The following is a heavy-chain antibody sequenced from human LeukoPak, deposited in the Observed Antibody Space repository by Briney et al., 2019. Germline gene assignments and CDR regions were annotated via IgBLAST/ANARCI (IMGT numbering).Heavy chain of an antibody. Sequence: PGGSLRLSCAASGFTFSNGWMSWVRQAPGKGLEWVGRIKSKSERGKTDYAAPVKGRFTISRDGTTNTVYLHMNSLKTEDTAVYFCTSNLYCSTSSCYTLDNWGQGTLAAVSP. J-gene: IGHJ4*02. CDR1: GFTFSNGW. V-gene: IGHV3-15*01. CDR3: TSNLYCSTSSCYTLDN. D-gene: IGHD2-2*02. CDR2: IKSKSERGKT.